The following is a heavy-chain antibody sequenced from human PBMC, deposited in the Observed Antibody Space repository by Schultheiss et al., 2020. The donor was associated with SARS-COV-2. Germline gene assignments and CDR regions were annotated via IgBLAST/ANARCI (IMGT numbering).Heavy chain of an antibody. Sequence: GESLKISCAASGFTFSSYAMHWVRQAPGKGLEWVAVISYDGSNKYYADSVKGRFTISRDNSKNTLYLQMNSLRAEDTAVYYCARDRRIGGYYYYYGMDVWGQGTTVTVSS. J-gene: IGHJ6*02. D-gene: IGHD6-6*01. CDR1: GFTFSSYA. CDR3: ARDRRIGGYYYYYGMDV. CDR2: ISYDGSNK. V-gene: IGHV3-30*04.